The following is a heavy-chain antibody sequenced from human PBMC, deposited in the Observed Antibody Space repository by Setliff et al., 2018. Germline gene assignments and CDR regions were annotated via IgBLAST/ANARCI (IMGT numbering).Heavy chain of an antibody. D-gene: IGHD1-26*01. V-gene: IGHV4-34*01. CDR2: INHSGST. J-gene: IGHJ6*02. Sequence: PSETLSLTCAVYGGSFSGYYWSWIRQPPGKGLEWIGEINHSGSTNYNPSLKSRVTISVDKSKNQFSLKLSSVTAADTAVYYCARSSYSGSYLNVWGQGTTVTVSS. CDR1: GGSFSGYY. CDR3: ARSSYSGSYLNV.